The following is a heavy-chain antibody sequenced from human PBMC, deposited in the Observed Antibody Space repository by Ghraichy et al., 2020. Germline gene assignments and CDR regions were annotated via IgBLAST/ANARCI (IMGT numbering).Heavy chain of an antibody. V-gene: IGHV3-23*01. Sequence: LSLTCAASGFTFSSYAMSWVRQAPGKGLEWVSAISGSGGSTYYADSVKGRFTISRDNSKNTLYLQMNSLRAEDTAVYYCAKGVAGTSPGYFDYWGQGTLVTVSS. CDR1: GFTFSSYA. D-gene: IGHD6-13*01. CDR2: ISGSGGST. J-gene: IGHJ4*02. CDR3: AKGVAGTSPGYFDY.